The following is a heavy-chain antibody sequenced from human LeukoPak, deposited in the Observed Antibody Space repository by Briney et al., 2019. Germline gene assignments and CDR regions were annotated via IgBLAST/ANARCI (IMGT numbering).Heavy chain of an antibody. D-gene: IGHD6-19*01. V-gene: IGHV3-23*01. CDR2: ISGSGGST. CDR3: AKDGVPGDSSGRYLTYLDY. J-gene: IGHJ4*02. Sequence: PGGPLRLSCAASGLTFSSYAMSWVRQAPGKGLEWVSAISGSGGSTYHADSVKGRFTISRDNSKNTLYLQMNSLRAEDTAVYYCAKDGVPGDSSGRYLTYLDYWGQGTLVTVSS. CDR1: GLTFSSYA.